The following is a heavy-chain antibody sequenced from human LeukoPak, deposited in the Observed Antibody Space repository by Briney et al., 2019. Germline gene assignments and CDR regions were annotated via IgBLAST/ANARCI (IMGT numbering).Heavy chain of an antibody. Sequence: SETLSLTCTVSGGSISSSSYYWGWIRQPPGKGLEWIGSIYYSGSTYYNPSLKSRVTISVDTSKNQFSLKLSSVTAADTAVYYCARDGGLGYFDYWGQGTLVTVSS. CDR3: ARDGGLGYFDY. V-gene: IGHV4-39*07. J-gene: IGHJ4*02. CDR2: IYYSGST. D-gene: IGHD3-16*01. CDR1: GGSISSSSYY.